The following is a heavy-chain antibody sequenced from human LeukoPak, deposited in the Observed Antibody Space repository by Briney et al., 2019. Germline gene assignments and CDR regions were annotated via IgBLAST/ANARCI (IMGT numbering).Heavy chain of an antibody. CDR1: GFTFSSYA. CDR3: AKDRHAPGRYCSSTSCFPFDS. Sequence: GGSLRLSCAASGFTFSSYAMTWVRQAPGKGLEWVSAISGSGGSTYYADSVKGRFTISRDNTKNTLYLQMNSLRAEDTAVYYCAKDRHAPGRYCSSTSCFPFDSWGQGTLVTVSS. J-gene: IGHJ5*01. CDR2: ISGSGGST. V-gene: IGHV3-23*01. D-gene: IGHD2-2*01.